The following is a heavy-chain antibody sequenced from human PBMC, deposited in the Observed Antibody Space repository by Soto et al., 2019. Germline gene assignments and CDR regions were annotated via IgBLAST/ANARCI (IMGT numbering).Heavy chain of an antibody. CDR1: GFTVSSNY. D-gene: IGHD6-19*01. CDR3: ARRKNSSGCSLDY. J-gene: IGHJ4*02. Sequence: GGSLRLSCAASGFTVSSNYTSCVRQAPGKGLEWVSVIYSGGSTYFADSVKGRFTISRDKSKNTLYLQMNSLRADDTAVYYWARRKNSSGCSLDYWRQGTLVRVSS. V-gene: IGHV3-53*01. CDR2: IYSGGST.